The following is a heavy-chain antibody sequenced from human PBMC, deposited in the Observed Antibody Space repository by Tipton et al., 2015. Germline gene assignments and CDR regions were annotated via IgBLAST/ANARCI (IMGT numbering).Heavy chain of an antibody. CDR2: ISHSGST. D-gene: IGHD2-15*01. V-gene: IGHV4-38-2*01. CDR3: ARHGEKYCIGGDCYPRSPDY. Sequence: LRLSCAASGFNFSSYAMSWVRQPPGKGLEWIGTISHSGSTYYTPSLKSRVTISADTSKNQFSLRLSSVTAADTAVYYCARHGEKYCIGGDCYPRSPDYWGQGTLVTVSS. J-gene: IGHJ4*02. CDR1: GFNFSSYA.